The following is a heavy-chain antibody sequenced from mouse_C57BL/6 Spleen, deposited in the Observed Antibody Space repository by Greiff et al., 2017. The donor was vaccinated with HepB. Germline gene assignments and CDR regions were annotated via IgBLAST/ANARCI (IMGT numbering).Heavy chain of an antibody. CDR2: IRSKSNNYAT. D-gene: IGHD2-5*01. CDR1: GFSFNTYA. V-gene: IGHV10-1*01. Sequence: EVQLVESGGGLVQPKGSLKLSCAASGFSFNTYAMNWVRQAPGKGLEWVARIRSKSNNYATYYADSVKDRFTISRDDSESMLYLQMNNLKTEDTAMYYCVRHNGYSNYLDYWGQGTTLTVSS. CDR3: VRHNGYSNYLDY. J-gene: IGHJ2*01.